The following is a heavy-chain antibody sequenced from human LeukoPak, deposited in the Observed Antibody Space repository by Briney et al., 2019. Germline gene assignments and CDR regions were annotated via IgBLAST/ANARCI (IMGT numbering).Heavy chain of an antibody. J-gene: IGHJ6*02. CDR1: GSTSSNFA. CDR3: AKANCGSECFYIMNV. D-gene: IGHD3-16*01. CDR2: ISGSTGRT. Sequence: GGSLRLSCAASGSTSSNFAMNWVRQAPGKGLECVSSISGSTGRTYYADSVKGRFTISRDDSKNTVYLEMNSLRAEDTALYFCAKANCGSECFYIMNVWGQGTMVTVSS. V-gene: IGHV3-23*01.